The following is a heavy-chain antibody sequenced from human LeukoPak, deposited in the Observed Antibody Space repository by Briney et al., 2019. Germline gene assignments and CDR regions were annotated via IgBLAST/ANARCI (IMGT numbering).Heavy chain of an antibody. Sequence: GGSLRLSCAASGFTFSSYAMSWVRQAPGKGLEWVSSISGSGDITYSADSVKGRFTISRDNSKNTLYLQVNSLRAEDTAVYYCAKAAAVAGTSSWFDPWGQGTLVTVSS. CDR1: GFTFSSYA. CDR2: ISGSGDIT. CDR3: AKAAAVAGTSSWFDP. J-gene: IGHJ5*02. D-gene: IGHD6-19*01. V-gene: IGHV3-23*01.